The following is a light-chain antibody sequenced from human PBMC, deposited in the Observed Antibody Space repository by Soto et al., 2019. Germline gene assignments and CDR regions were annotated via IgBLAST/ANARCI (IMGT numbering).Light chain of an antibody. CDR2: AAS. CDR3: QQSYSTPYT. J-gene: IGKJ2*01. V-gene: IGKV1-39*01. CDR1: QSISSY. Sequence: IQMTQSPSSLSASVGDRVTITCRASQSISSYLNWYQHKPGKAPKLLIYAASSLQSGVPSRFSGSGSGTDFTLTISSLQPEDFATYDGQQSYSTPYTFGQGTKLEIK.